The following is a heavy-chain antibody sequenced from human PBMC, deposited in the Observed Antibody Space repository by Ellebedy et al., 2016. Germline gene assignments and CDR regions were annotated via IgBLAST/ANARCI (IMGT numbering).Heavy chain of an antibody. D-gene: IGHD2-2*01. V-gene: IGHV3-30*03. J-gene: IGHJ6*02. CDR1: GFTFSSYG. Sequence: GGSLRLSCAASGFTFSSYGMHWVRQAPGKGLEWVAVISYDGSNKYYADSVKGRFTISRDNSKNTLYLQMNSLRAEDTAVYYCARDTWDCSSTSCYVMYYYYGMDVWGQGTTVTVSS. CDR3: ARDTWDCSSTSCYVMYYYYGMDV. CDR2: ISYDGSNK.